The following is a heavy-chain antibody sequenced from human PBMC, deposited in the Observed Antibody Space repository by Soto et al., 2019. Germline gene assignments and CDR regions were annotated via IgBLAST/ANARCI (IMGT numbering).Heavy chain of an antibody. CDR2: MNPNSGNT. CDR1: GYTFTSYD. V-gene: IGHV1-8*01. D-gene: IGHD6-13*01. Sequence: QVQLVQSGAEVKKPGASVKVSCKASGYTFTSYDINWVRQATGQGLEWMGWMNPNSGNTGYAQKFQGRVTMTRNTSISTAYMELSSLRSKDRAVYYCALGQFTGDSISWYSNWFGPWGQGTLGTVSS. J-gene: IGHJ5*02. CDR3: ALGQFTGDSISWYSNWFGP.